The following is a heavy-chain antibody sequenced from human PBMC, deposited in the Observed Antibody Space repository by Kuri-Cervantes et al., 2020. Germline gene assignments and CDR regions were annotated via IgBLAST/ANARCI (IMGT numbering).Heavy chain of an antibody. J-gene: IGHJ4*02. CDR3: ARGRSNSATVTPFDY. CDR1: GYSFTSYW. D-gene: IGHD4-17*01. V-gene: IGHV5-51*01. CDR2: IYPGDSDT. Sequence: GESLKISCKGSGYSFTSYWIGWVRQMPGKGLEWMGIIYPGDSDTRYSPSFQGQVTISADKSISTAYLQWSSLKASDTAVYYCARGRSNSATVTPFDYWGQGTLVTVSS.